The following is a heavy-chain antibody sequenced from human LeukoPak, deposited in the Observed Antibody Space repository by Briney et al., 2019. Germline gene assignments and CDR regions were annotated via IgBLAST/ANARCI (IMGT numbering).Heavy chain of an antibody. V-gene: IGHV4-4*07. CDR1: GGSISSYS. CDR3: AREWHHVFDY. J-gene: IGHJ4*02. D-gene: IGHD5-12*01. CDR2: IYPRESP. Sequence: SETLSHTCTVSGGSISSYSWSWMRQPAGKGLEWIGRIYPRESPNYNPSLKSRVIMSVDKSKNQFSLKLRSVTAADTAVYYCAREWHHVFDYWGQGNLVTVSS.